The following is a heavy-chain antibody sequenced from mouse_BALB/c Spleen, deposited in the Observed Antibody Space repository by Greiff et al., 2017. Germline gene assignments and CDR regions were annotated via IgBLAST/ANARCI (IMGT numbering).Heavy chain of an antibody. D-gene: IGHD1-1*01. V-gene: IGHV1-7*01. J-gene: IGHJ1*01. CDR2: INPSTGYT. CDR1: GYTFTSYW. CDR3: ARGGYGSPPYWYFDV. Sequence: QVQLQQSGAELAKPGASVKMSCKASGYTFTSYWMHWVKQRPGQGLEWIGYINPSTGYTEYNQKFKDKATFTADKSSSTAYMQLSSLTSEDSAVYYCARGGYGSPPYWYFDVWGAGTTVTVSS.